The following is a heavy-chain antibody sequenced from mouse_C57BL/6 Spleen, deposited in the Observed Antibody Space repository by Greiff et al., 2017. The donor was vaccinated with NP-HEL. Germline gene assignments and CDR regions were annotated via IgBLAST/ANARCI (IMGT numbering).Heavy chain of an antibody. Sequence: EVKVVESGGGLVKPGGSLKLSCAASGFTFSDYGMHWVRQAPEKGLEWVAYISSGSSTIYYADTVKGRFTISRDNAKNTLFLQMTSLRSEDTAMYYCARSGIYYDYDGDYFDYWGQGTTLTVSS. D-gene: IGHD2-4*01. CDR1: GFTFSDYG. V-gene: IGHV5-17*01. CDR3: ARSGIYYDYDGDYFDY. J-gene: IGHJ2*01. CDR2: ISSGSSTI.